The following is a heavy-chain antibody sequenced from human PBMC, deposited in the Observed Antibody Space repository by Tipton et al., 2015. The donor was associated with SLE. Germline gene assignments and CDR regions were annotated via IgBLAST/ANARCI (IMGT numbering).Heavy chain of an antibody. CDR1: GGSISSGYY. Sequence: TLSLTCTVSGGSISSGYYWGWIRQPPGKGLEWIGSIYHSGSTYYNPSLKSRATISVDTSKNQFSLKLSSVTAADTAVYYCARRDGYSSIWNWFDPWGQGTLVTVSS. V-gene: IGHV4-38-2*02. D-gene: IGHD6-13*01. CDR2: IYHSGST. J-gene: IGHJ5*02. CDR3: ARRDGYSSIWNWFDP.